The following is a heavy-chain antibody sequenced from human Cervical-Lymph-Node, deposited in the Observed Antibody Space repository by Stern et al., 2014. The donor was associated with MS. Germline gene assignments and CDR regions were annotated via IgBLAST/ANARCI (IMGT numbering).Heavy chain of an antibody. Sequence: VQLVESGAEVTKPGASVKVSCKPSGYIFTAYYIHWVRQAPGQGLEWMGWINPYNGDTHYAQSFQGRVTMTRDPSLTTVYMEFSKLRSDDTALYFCARDRASAWYALDFWGQGTLVTVSS. CDR3: ARDRASAWYALDF. D-gene: IGHD6-19*01. V-gene: IGHV1-2*02. CDR2: INPYNGDT. CDR1: GYIFTAYY. J-gene: IGHJ4*02.